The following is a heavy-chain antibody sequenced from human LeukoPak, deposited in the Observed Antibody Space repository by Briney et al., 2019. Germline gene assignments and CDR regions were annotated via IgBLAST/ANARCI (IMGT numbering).Heavy chain of an antibody. CDR3: ARGSNDYGDYSFDY. CDR2: TYYRSKWYN. D-gene: IGHD4-17*01. V-gene: IGHV6-1*01. J-gene: IGHJ4*02. Sequence: SQTLSLTCAISGDSVSSNSAAWNWIRQSPSRGLEWPGRTYYRSKWYNNYAVSVKSRITINPDTSKNQFSLQLTSVTPEDTAVYYCARGSNDYGDYSFDYWGQGTLVTVSS. CDR1: GDSVSSNSAA.